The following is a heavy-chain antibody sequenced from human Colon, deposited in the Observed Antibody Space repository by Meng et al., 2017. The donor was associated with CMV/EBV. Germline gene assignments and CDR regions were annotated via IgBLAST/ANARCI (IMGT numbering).Heavy chain of an antibody. D-gene: IGHD1-26*01. CDR3: ARDPEYSYSILDT. J-gene: IGHJ5*02. V-gene: IGHV6-1*01. CDR1: GDSVANTGAA. CDR2: TYYRSQWHN. Sequence: QAPLDQSGAGLLKPSQTRSLTCAIAGDSVANTGAAWNWVRQSPSRGLEWLGRTYYRSQWHNNYAESVRSRITINPDTSKNQFSLQLKSVTPEDTAVYYCARDPEYSYSILDTWGQGTLVTVSS.